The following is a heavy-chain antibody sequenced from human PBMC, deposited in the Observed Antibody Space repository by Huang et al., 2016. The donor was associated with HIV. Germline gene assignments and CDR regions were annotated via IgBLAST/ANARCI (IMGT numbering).Heavy chain of an antibody. Sequence: QVQLQESGPGLVKPSETLSLTCTVSGGSIITHYWSWIRQPPGKGLEWIGSIDYSGSTNYSPSLTGRVTILLDTSKNQFSLRVNSVTAADTAMYYCARDHHDFWRGYRRMYFFDHWGQGTLVTVSS. CDR2: IDYSGST. V-gene: IGHV4-59*11. CDR1: GGSIITHY. CDR3: ARDHHDFWRGYRRMYFFDH. J-gene: IGHJ4*02. D-gene: IGHD3-3*01.